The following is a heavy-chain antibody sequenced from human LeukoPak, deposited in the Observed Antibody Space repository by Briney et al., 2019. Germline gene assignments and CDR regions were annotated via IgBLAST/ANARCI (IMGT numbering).Heavy chain of an antibody. J-gene: IGHJ4*02. CDR3: AGRAARFFDY. V-gene: IGHV4-59*01. CDR1: GDSLNSYY. Sequence: PSETLSLTCTVSGDSLNSYYWTWTRQSPGEGLQWIGYVFYSGSSNYNASLRSQVAISVDTSKNQFSLKLTSVTAADTAVYYCAGRAARFFDYWGQGILVTVSS. D-gene: IGHD6-25*01. CDR2: VFYSGSS.